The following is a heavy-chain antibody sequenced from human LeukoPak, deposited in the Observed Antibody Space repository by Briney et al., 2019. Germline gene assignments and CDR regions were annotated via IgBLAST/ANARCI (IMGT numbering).Heavy chain of an antibody. CDR1: GYTFTGKF. V-gene: IGHV1-2*02. CDR3: ARDREGLAYFDY. D-gene: IGHD3/OR15-3a*01. Sequence: GASVKVSCKASGYTFTGKFIHWVRQAPGQGLEWMGWIDPNSGGTDYAQKFRGRVTMTRDTSTNTAYMDLSSLISDDTAVYYCARDREGLAYFDYWGQGTLVTVSS. J-gene: IGHJ4*02. CDR2: IDPNSGGT.